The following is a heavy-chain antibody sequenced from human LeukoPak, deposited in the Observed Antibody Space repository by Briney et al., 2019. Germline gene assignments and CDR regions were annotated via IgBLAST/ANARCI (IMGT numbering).Heavy chain of an antibody. V-gene: IGHV3-15*01. J-gene: IGHJ4*02. D-gene: IGHD3-22*01. CDR1: GFTFSGFA. CDR3: TTGRHYYDSSGYYADY. CDR2: LKSKTDGGTT. Sequence: PGGSLRLSCAASGFTFSGFAMTWVRQAPGKGLEWVGRLKSKTDGGTTDYAAPVKGRFTISRDDSRNTLYLQMNSLKTKDTAVYYCTTGRHYYDSSGYYADYWGQGTLVTVSS.